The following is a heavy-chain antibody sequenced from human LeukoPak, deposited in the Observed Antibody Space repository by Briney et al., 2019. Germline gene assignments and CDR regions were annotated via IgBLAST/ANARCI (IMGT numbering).Heavy chain of an antibody. CDR2: ISGSGGST. V-gene: IGHV3-23*01. J-gene: IGHJ4*02. CDR1: GFTFSSYA. Sequence: GGSLRLSCAASGFTFSSYAMSWVHQAPGKGLEWVSGISGSGGSTYYADSVKGRFTISRDNAKNSLYLQMNSLRAEDTAVYYCARGLRGGYYFDYWGQGTLVTVSS. CDR3: ARGLRGGYYFDY. D-gene: IGHD2-15*01.